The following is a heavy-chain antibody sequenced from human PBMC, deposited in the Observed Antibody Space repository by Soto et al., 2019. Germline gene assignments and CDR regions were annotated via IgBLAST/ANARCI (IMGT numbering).Heavy chain of an antibody. D-gene: IGHD2-15*01. V-gene: IGHV4-61*01. Sequence: PSETLSLTCTVSGGSVSSGIYYWSWIRQPPGKGLEWIGYIDYSGTTNYKPSLKSRVTISVHTSKNQFSLKLSSVTAADTAVYYCARESPLPYCSGGSCYSSGVGWFDPWGQGTLVTVS. CDR1: GGSVSSGIYY. J-gene: IGHJ5*02. CDR3: ARESPLPYCSGGSCYSSGVGWFDP. CDR2: IDYSGTT.